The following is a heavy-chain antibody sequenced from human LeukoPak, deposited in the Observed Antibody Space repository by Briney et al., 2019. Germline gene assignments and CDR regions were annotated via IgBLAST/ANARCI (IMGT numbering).Heavy chain of an antibody. D-gene: IGHD4-17*01. V-gene: IGHV3-7*01. J-gene: IGHJ4*02. Sequence: PGGSLSLSCAASGFTFCNYWMNWVRQAPGKGLEWVANIKQDGSDKYYVDSVRGRFIISRDNAQNSLYLQMSSLRAEDTAVYYCARDYGDYWGQGTLVTVSS. CDR1: GFTFCNYW. CDR2: IKQDGSDK. CDR3: ARDYGDY.